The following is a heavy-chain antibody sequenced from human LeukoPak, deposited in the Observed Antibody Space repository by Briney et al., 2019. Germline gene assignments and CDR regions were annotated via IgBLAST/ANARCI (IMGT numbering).Heavy chain of an antibody. Sequence: GRSLRLSCAPSGFTFDDYAIHWVRQVPGKGLEWVAGISGNSGSIGYADSVKGRFTISRDNAKNSLYLQMNSLRVEDTALYYCAKDREYSSSWDNGLDPWGQGTLVTVSS. V-gene: IGHV3-9*01. CDR3: AKDREYSSSWDNGLDP. CDR2: ISGNSGSI. CDR1: GFTFDDYA. D-gene: IGHD6-13*01. J-gene: IGHJ5*02.